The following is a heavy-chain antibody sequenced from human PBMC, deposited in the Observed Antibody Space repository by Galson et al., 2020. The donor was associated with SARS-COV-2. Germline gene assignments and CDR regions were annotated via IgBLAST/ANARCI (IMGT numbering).Heavy chain of an antibody. CDR3: ARDSGSSGWYGLVYYYGMDV. CDR1: GYSISSGYY. D-gene: IGHD6-19*01. J-gene: IGHJ6*02. V-gene: IGHV4-38-2*02. Sequence: SETLSLTCTVPGYSISSGYYWGWIRQPPGKGLEWIGSIYHSGSTYYNPSLKSRVTISVDTSKNQFSLKLSSGTAADTAVYYCARDSGSSGWYGLVYYYGMDVWGQGTTVTVSS. CDR2: IYHSGST.